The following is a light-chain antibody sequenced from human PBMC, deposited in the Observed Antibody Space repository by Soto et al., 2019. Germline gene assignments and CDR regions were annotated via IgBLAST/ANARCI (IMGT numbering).Light chain of an antibody. CDR3: QQYNQWPPWT. Sequence: EIVMTQSPATLSVSPGERATLSCRASQSVSRNLAWFQQKPGQAPRLLIYGASTRATGIPARFSGRGSGTEFILTISSLQSEDFAVYYCQQYNQWPPWTFGQGTKVEIK. CDR1: QSVSRN. CDR2: GAS. J-gene: IGKJ1*01. V-gene: IGKV3-15*01.